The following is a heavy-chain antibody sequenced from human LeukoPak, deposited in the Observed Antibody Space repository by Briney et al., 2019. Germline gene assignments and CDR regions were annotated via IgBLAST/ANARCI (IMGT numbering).Heavy chain of an antibody. J-gene: IGHJ6*04. CDR1: GYTFTNYG. CDR3: AREKPWGYGSGSDGMDV. Sequence: ASVKVSCKASGYTFTNYGITWVRQAPGQGLEWMGWISAYNGNTNYAQKFQGRVTMTTHTSTSTAYMELRSLRSDDTAVYYCAREKPWGYGSGSDGMDVWGKGTTVTVSS. CDR2: ISAYNGNT. D-gene: IGHD3-10*01. V-gene: IGHV1-18*04.